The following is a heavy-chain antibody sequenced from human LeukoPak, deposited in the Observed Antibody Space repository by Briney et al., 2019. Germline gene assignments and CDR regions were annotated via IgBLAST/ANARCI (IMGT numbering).Heavy chain of an antibody. CDR3: ARDYFDDSSGYYCFDY. J-gene: IGHJ4*02. D-gene: IGHD3-22*01. Sequence: GGSLRLSCAASGFTFDDYGMSWVRQAPGKGLEWVSGINWNGGSTGYAESVKGRFTISRNNAKNSLYLQINSLRAEDTALYYCARDYFDDSSGYYCFDYWGQGTLVTVSS. CDR2: INWNGGST. V-gene: IGHV3-20*04. CDR1: GFTFDDYG.